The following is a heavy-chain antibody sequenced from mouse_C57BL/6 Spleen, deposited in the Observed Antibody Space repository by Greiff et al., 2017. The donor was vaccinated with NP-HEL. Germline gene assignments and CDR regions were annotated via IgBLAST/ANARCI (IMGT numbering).Heavy chain of an antibody. D-gene: IGHD2-1*01. CDR1: GFSFNTYA. Sequence: EVHLVESGGGLVQPKGSLKLSCAASGFSFNTYAMNWVRQAPGKGLEWVARIRSKSNNYATYYADSVKDRFTISRDDSESMLYLQMNNLKTEDTAMYYCVRQYGNYVDWYFDVWGTGTTVTVSS. CDR3: VRQYGNYVDWYFDV. J-gene: IGHJ1*03. V-gene: IGHV10-1*01. CDR2: IRSKSNNYAT.